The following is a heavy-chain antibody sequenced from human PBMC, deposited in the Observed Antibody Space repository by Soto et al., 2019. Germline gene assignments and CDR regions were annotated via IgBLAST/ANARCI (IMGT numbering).Heavy chain of an antibody. CDR2: IYHSGST. J-gene: IGHJ6*02. CDR3: ARSPDSSGYYPRWYYYGMDV. V-gene: IGHV4-4*02. CDR1: GVSISSSNW. Sequence: PSYTLSLTCAVSGVSISSSNWSSGVRQPPGKGLEWIGEIYHSGSTNYNPSLKSRVTISVDKSKNQFSLKLSSVTAADTAVYYCARSPDSSGYYPRWYYYGMDVWGQGTTVT. D-gene: IGHD3-22*01.